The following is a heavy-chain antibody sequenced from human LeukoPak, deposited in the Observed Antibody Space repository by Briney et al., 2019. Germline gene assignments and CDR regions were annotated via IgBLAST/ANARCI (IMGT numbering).Heavy chain of an antibody. CDR1: GFTFSSYA. D-gene: IGHD2-8*01. CDR3: AKDTSIGRYCTNGVCSPFDY. Sequence: GGSLRLSCAGSGFTFSSYAMSWVRQAPGKGLEWVSAISDTGTTTYDADSVKGRLTISRDNSRSTLYLQMNSLRAEDTALYYCAKDTSIGRYCTNGVCSPFDYWGQGTLVTVSS. V-gene: IGHV3-23*01. J-gene: IGHJ4*02. CDR2: ISDTGTTT.